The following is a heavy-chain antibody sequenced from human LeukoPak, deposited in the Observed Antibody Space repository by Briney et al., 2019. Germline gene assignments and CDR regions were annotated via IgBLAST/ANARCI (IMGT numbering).Heavy chain of an antibody. Sequence: GGSLRLSCAASGFTFSDYYMSWVRQAPGKGLEWVSYVSQSGTTIYFADSVKGRFTISRDNGKNSLYLQMNSLRAEDTAVYYCARKGHTYGSDYWGQGTLVTVSS. CDR3: ARKGHTYGSDY. CDR2: VSQSGTTI. J-gene: IGHJ4*02. D-gene: IGHD3-10*01. CDR1: GFTFSDYY. V-gene: IGHV3-11*01.